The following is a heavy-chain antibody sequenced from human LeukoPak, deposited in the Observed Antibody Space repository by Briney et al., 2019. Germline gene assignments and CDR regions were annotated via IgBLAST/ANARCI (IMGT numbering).Heavy chain of an antibody. Sequence: SQTLSLTCTVSGNSISSGDNYWSWIRQPAGKGLEWIGRIYTSGSTNYNPSLKSRVTISVDTSKNQFSLKLSSVTAADTAVYYCARLYYYGSGSYHGWYFDLWGRGTLVTVSS. CDR2: IYTSGST. CDR1: GNSISSGDNY. V-gene: IGHV4-61*02. CDR3: ARLYYYGSGSYHGWYFDL. D-gene: IGHD3-10*01. J-gene: IGHJ2*01.